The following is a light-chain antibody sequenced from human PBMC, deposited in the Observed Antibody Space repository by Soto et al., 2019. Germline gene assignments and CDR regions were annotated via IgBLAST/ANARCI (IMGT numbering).Light chain of an antibody. CDR3: QQYKDWYT. J-gene: IGKJ2*01. V-gene: IGKV3-15*01. CDR1: QSVGSN. CDR2: VAS. Sequence: EIVMTQSPATLSVSPGERATLSCRASQSVGSNLAWYQHRPGQAPRLLILVASTRDNGVPARFSGSGSGTEFTLTISGLQSEDSAVYYCQQYKDWYTFGQGTKLQIK.